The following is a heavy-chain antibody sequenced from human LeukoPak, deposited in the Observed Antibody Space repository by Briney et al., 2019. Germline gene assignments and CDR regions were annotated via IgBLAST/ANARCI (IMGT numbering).Heavy chain of an antibody. J-gene: IGHJ4*02. Sequence: SETLSLTCTVSGGSISNYYWSWIRQPPGKRLEWMGYIYYSGSPNYSPSLQSRVTMSLDKSRHQVSLKLSSVAAADTAVYYCTRTSACTAIDYWGPGTLVTVSS. CDR3: TRTSACTAIDY. CDR2: IYYSGSP. D-gene: IGHD2-8*01. V-gene: IGHV4-59*01. CDR1: GGSISNYY.